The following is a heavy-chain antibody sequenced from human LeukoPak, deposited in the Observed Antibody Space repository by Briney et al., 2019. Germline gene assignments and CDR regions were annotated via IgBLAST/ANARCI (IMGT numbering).Heavy chain of an antibody. CDR1: GFTFSSYT. J-gene: IGHJ6*03. D-gene: IGHD6-6*01. Sequence: GGSLRLSCAASGFTFSSYTMSWVRQAPGKGLEWVSSISSSSRYIYYADSVKGRFTISRDNAKNSLYLQMNSLRAEDTAVYYCARASRIAARRDYYYMDVWGKGTTVTVSS. CDR2: ISSSSRYI. V-gene: IGHV3-21*01. CDR3: ARASRIAARRDYYYMDV.